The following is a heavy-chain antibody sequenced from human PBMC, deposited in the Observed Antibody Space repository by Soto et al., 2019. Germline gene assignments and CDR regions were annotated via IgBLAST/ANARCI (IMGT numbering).Heavy chain of an antibody. CDR3: ARVGMKDTIFGVVKQLYGGWFDP. J-gene: IGHJ5*02. D-gene: IGHD3-3*01. CDR1: GYTFTSYD. V-gene: IGHV1-8*01. CDR2: MNPNSGNT. Sequence: ASVKVSCKASGYTFTSYDINWVRQATGQGLEWMGWMNPNSGNTGYAQKFQGRVTMTRNTSISTAYMELSSLRSEDTAVYYCARVGMKDTIFGVVKQLYGGWFDPWGQGTLVTSP.